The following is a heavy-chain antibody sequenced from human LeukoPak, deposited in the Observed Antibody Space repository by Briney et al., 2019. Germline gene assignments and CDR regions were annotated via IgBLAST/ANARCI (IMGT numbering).Heavy chain of an antibody. CDR3: ARVVEERLQLDV. CDR1: GFTFSTYA. CDR2: ISYLGTNE. Sequence: GRPLRLSCAASGFTFSTYAMHWVRQAPGKGLKWVAVISYLGTNEYYADSVKGRFTISRDNSKNTLYLQMNSLRADDTGVYYCARVVEERLQLDVWGQGTTVTVSS. J-gene: IGHJ6*02. D-gene: IGHD5-24*01. V-gene: IGHV3-30-3*01.